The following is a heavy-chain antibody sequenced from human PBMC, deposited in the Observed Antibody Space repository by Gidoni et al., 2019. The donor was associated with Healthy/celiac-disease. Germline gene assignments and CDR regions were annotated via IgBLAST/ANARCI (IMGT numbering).Heavy chain of an antibody. Sequence: QVQLVQSGAEVKKPGSSVKVSCKASGGTFSRYAISWVRQAPGQGLEWMGGIIPIFGTANYAQKFQGRVTITADESTSTAYMELSSLRSEDTAVYYCARGDYDFWSGFQSYYYYYYMDVWGKGTTVTVSS. CDR2: IIPIFGTA. CDR3: ARGDYDFWSGFQSYYYYYYMDV. D-gene: IGHD3-3*01. J-gene: IGHJ6*03. V-gene: IGHV1-69*01. CDR1: GGTFSRYA.